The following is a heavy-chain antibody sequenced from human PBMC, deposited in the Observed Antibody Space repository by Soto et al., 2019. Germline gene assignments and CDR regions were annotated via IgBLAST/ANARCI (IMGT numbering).Heavy chain of an antibody. CDR3: ARGMTPYSSSSHWFDP. J-gene: IGHJ5*02. D-gene: IGHD6-6*01. Sequence: ASVKVSCKASGYTFTSYDINWVRQATGQGLEWMGWMNPNSGNTGYAQKFQGRVTMTRNTSISTAYMGLSSLRSEDTAVYYCARGMTPYSSSSHWFDPWGQGTLVTVSS. V-gene: IGHV1-8*01. CDR2: MNPNSGNT. CDR1: GYTFTSYD.